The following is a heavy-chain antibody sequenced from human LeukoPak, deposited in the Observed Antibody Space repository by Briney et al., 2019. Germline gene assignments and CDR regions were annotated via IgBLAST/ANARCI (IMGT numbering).Heavy chain of an antibody. Sequence: SETLSLTCTVSGGSISSYYWSWTRQPPGKGLEWIGYIYYSGSTNYNPSLKSRVTISVDTSKNQFSLKLSSVTAADTAVYYCARHEPAVAGTEWFDPWGQGTLVTVSS. J-gene: IGHJ5*02. CDR2: IYYSGST. D-gene: IGHD6-19*01. V-gene: IGHV4-59*08. CDR1: GGSISSYY. CDR3: ARHEPAVAGTEWFDP.